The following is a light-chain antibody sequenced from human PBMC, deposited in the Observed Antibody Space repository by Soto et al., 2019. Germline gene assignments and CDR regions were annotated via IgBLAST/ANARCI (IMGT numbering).Light chain of an antibody. V-gene: IGKV1-5*01. J-gene: IGKJ1*01. CDR3: QQYNSYTWT. Sequence: DIEMTHSPSTLSASVGDRGNISCRASQTISSWLAWYQQKPGKAPKLLIYDASSLESGVPSRFSGSGSGTELTITISSMKNDDFATYYCQQYNSYTWTFGHGTKVDI. CDR2: DAS. CDR1: QTISSW.